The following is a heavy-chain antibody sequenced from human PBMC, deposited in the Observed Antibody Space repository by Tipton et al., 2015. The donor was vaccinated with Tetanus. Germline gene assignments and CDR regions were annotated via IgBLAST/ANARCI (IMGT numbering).Heavy chain of an antibody. Sequence: SLRLSCAASGFTFKGFTFTNAWMSWVRQVPGKGLEWVGRIKSKIDGGAIDYAAPMKERFNISRDDSKNMVFLHRNSLKPEDSAVYYCPTSGPGASGGGYWGQVTLVTVSS. CDR1: GFTFKGFTFTNAW. V-gene: IGHV3-15*01. CDR3: PTSGPGASGGGY. CDR2: IKSKIDGGAI. J-gene: IGHJ4*02. D-gene: IGHD3-10*01.